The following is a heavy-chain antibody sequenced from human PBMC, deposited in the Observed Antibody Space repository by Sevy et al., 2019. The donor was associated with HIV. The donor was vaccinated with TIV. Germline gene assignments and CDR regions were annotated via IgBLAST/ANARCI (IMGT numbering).Heavy chain of an antibody. Sequence: GGSLRLSCAASGFTFSRYWMSWVRQTPGKGLEWVANIKQDGSEKYYVDSVKGRFTISRDNAKNSLYLQMNGLRAEDTAVYYCARVRDDSSGYHLDYWGQGTLVTVSS. D-gene: IGHD3-22*01. CDR3: ARVRDDSSGYHLDY. J-gene: IGHJ4*02. CDR2: IKQDGSEK. CDR1: GFTFSRYW. V-gene: IGHV3-7*01.